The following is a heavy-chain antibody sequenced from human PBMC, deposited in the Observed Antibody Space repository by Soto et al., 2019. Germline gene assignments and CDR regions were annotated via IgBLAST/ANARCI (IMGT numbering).Heavy chain of an antibody. CDR1: GFTFSSYA. V-gene: IGHV3-30-3*01. Sequence: QVQLVESGGGVVQPGRSLRLSCAASGFTFSSYAMHWVRQAPGKGLEWVAVISYDGSNKYYADSVKGRFTISRDNSKNTLYLQMNSLRAEDSAVYYCARADDIVLDLDYWGQGTLVTVSS. CDR3: ARADDIVLDLDY. D-gene: IGHD2-2*01. J-gene: IGHJ4*02. CDR2: ISYDGSNK.